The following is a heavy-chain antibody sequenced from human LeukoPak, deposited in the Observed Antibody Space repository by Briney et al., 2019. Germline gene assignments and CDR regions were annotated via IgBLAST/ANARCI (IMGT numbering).Heavy chain of an antibody. CDR2: IKQDGSEK. J-gene: IGHJ6*03. Sequence: PGGSLRLSCAASGFTFSSYWMSWVRQAPGKGLEWVANIKQDGSEKYYVDSVKGRFTISRDNAKNSLYLQMNSLRAEDTAVYYCARSDGYSSSWYMNYYYYMDVWGKGTTVTVSS. CDR1: GFTFSSYW. CDR3: ARSDGYSSSWYMNYYYYMDV. D-gene: IGHD6-13*01. V-gene: IGHV3-7*01.